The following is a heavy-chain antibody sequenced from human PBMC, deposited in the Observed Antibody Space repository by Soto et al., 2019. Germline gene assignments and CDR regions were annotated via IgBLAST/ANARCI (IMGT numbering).Heavy chain of an antibody. CDR2: IYYSGST. D-gene: IGHD6-13*01. CDR3: AVGSGPLQQLVFNY. Sequence: QVQLQESGPGLVKPSETLSLTCTVSGGSISSYYWSWIRQPPGKGLEWIGYIYYSGSTNYNPSLRSRLTISVDTSKNQFSLKLSSVTAADTAVYYCAVGSGPLQQLVFNYWGQGSLVTVSS. CDR1: GGSISSYY. J-gene: IGHJ4*02. V-gene: IGHV4-59*01.